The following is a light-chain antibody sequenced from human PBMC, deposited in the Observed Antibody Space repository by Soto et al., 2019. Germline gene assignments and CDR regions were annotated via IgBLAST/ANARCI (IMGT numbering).Light chain of an antibody. CDR1: QTISSY. Sequence: DIQMTQSPSSLSASVGDRVTITCRASQTISSYLNWYQQKPRKAPKLLIYAASSLQSGVPSRFSGSGSGTDFTLTISSLQPEDFATYYCQQSYNSPLTFGGGTKVDIK. J-gene: IGKJ4*01. CDR2: AAS. CDR3: QQSYNSPLT. V-gene: IGKV1-39*01.